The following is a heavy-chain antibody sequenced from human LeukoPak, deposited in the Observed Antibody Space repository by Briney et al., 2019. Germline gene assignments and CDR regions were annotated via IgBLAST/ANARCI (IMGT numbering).Heavy chain of an antibody. J-gene: IGHJ4*02. CDR3: ITEIWGLDK. CDR2: TKIYSGGGTT. V-gene: IGHV3-15*07. D-gene: IGHD7-27*01. Sequence: GGPLRLSCAASGFTFSSHGMHWVRQAPGKGLEWVGSTKIYSGGGTTDHAAPVKGRFTISRDDSKNTLYLQMNSLKTEDTGVYYCITEIWGLDKWGQGTFVTVSA. CDR1: GFTFSSHG.